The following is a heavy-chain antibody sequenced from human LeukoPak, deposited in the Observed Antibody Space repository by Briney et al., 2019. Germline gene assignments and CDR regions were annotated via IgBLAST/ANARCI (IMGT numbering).Heavy chain of an antibody. V-gene: IGHV4-38-2*02. Sequence: SETLSLTCTVSGYSISSGYYWGWIRQPPGKGLEWIGNIYYSGSANYNPSLKSRVTIPVDTSKNQFSLKLSPVTAADTAVYHCARVGVDYSGNIIKYFFDYWGQGTLVTVSS. CDR1: GYSISSGYY. D-gene: IGHD4-23*01. J-gene: IGHJ4*02. CDR2: IYYSGSA. CDR3: ARVGVDYSGNIIKYFFDY.